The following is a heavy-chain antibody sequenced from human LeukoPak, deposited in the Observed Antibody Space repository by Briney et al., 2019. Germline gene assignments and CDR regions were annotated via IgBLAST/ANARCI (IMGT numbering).Heavy chain of an antibody. D-gene: IGHD3-10*01. V-gene: IGHV3-53*01. J-gene: IGHJ4*02. CDR3: ARGYYASPVDY. Sequence: GGSLRLSCAASGFTVSSNYMSWVRQAPGKGLEWVSVIYSGGSTYYADSVKGRFTISRDNSKNTLYLQMNSLRAEDTAVYYCARGYYASPVDYWGQGTLVTVSS. CDR2: IYSGGST. CDR1: GFTVSSNY.